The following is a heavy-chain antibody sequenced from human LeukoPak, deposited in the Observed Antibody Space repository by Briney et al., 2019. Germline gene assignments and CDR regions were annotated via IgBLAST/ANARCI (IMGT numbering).Heavy chain of an antibody. D-gene: IGHD3-9*01. J-gene: IGHJ4*02. CDR3: AKDGYDILTGYYLDY. Sequence: GRSLRLSCAASGFTFSSYGMHWVRQAPGKGLEWVAVISYDGSNKYHADSVKGRFTISRDNSKNTLYLQMNSLRAEDTAVYYCAKDGYDILTGYYLDYWGRGTLVTVSS. CDR2: ISYDGSNK. V-gene: IGHV3-30*18. CDR1: GFTFSSYG.